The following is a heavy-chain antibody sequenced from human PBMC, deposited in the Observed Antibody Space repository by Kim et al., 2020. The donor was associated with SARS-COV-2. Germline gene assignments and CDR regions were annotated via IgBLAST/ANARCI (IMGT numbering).Heavy chain of an antibody. Sequence: YAVSVKSRITINPDTSKDQFSVQLNSVTPEDTAVYYCAREDELLIRFAFDSWGQGTMVTVST. D-gene: IGHD1-26*01. J-gene: IGHJ3*02. CDR3: AREDELLIRFAFDS. V-gene: IGHV6-1*01.